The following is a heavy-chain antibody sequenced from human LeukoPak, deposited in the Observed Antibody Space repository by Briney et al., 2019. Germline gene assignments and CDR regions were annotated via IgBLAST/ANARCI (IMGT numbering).Heavy chain of an antibody. CDR3: ARDAGATEDYFDY. J-gene: IGHJ4*02. CDR1: GFIFRSYG. Sequence: GGSLRLSCAASGFIFRSYGMHWVRQAPGKGLEWVSYISSSSSTIYYADSVKGRFTISRDNAKNSLYLQMNSLRAEDTAVYYCARDAGATEDYFDYWGQGTLVTVSS. D-gene: IGHD1-26*01. CDR2: ISSSSSTI. V-gene: IGHV3-48*04.